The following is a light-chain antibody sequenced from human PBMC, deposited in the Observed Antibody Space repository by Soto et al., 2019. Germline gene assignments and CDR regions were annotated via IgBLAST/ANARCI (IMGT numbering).Light chain of an antibody. CDR3: LQHDSYPWT. Sequence: IQMTQSPSSLSASVGDRVTITCRASQGIGKDLGWYQQKPGKAPRRLIYAASSLQSGVPSRFSGSGSRTDFTLTISSLQPEDFATYYCLQHDSYPWTFGQGTKVDIK. CDR1: QGIGKD. V-gene: IGKV1-17*01. J-gene: IGKJ1*01. CDR2: AAS.